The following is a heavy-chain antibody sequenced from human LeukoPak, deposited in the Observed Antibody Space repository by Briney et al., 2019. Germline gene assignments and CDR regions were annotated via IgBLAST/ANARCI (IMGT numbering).Heavy chain of an antibody. J-gene: IGHJ4*02. D-gene: IGHD3-9*01. Sequence: KPSETLSLTCTVSGGSISSYYWSWIRQPPGKGLEWIGYIYYSGSTNYNPSLKSRVTISVDTSKNQFSLKLSSVTAADTAVYYCAGARRYLDFDYWGQGTLVTVSS. CDR2: IYYSGST. CDR3: AGARRYLDFDY. CDR1: GGSISSYY. V-gene: IGHV4-59*01.